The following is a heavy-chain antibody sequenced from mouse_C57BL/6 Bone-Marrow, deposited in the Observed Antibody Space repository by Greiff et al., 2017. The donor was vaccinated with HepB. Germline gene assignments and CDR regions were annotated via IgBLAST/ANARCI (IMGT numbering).Heavy chain of an antibody. V-gene: IGHV1-69*01. J-gene: IGHJ2*01. D-gene: IGHD1-1*01. Sequence: QVQLQQPGAELVMPGASVKLSCKASGYTFTSYWMHWVKQRPGQGLEWIGEIDPSDSYTNYNQKFKGKSTLTVDKSSSTAYMQLSSLTSEDSAVYYCAREDGYYYGSSYYFDYGGQGTTLTVSS. CDR1: GYTFTSYW. CDR2: IDPSDSYT. CDR3: AREDGYYYGSSYYFDY.